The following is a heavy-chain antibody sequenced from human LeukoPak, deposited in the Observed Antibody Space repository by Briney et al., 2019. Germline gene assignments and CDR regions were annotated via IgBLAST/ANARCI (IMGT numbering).Heavy chain of an antibody. D-gene: IGHD2-2*01. CDR2: IYASGKT. J-gene: IGHJ4*02. CDR1: GDSISRGRYY. CDR3: ARDDCSSTSCYLGY. Sequence: SQTLSLTCTVSGDSISRGRYYWSWVRQPAGKELEWIGRIYASGKTDYNPYTPSLKSRVAMSLDTSKNQFSLKLSSVTAADTAVYYCARDDCSSTSCYLGYWGQGTLVTVSS. V-gene: IGHV4-61*02.